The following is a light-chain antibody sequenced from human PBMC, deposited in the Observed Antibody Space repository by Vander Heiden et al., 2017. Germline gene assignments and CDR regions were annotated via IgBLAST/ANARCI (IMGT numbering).Light chain of an antibody. V-gene: IGLV3-1*01. CDR1: KLGDKY. J-gene: IGLJ1*01. Sequence: SYELTQPPSVSLSPGQTASIPCSGDKLGDKYACWYQQKPGQSPVLVIYQDSKRPSGIPERFSGSNSGNTATLTISGTQAMDEADYYCQAWDSSTYVFGTGTKVTVL. CDR3: QAWDSSTYV. CDR2: QDS.